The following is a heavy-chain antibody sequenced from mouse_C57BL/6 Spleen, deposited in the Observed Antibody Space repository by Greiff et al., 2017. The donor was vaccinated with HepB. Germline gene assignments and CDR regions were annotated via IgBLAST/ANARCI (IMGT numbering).Heavy chain of an antibody. J-gene: IGHJ1*03. CDR1: GYAFSSSW. Sequence: QVQLQQSGPELVKPGASVKISCKASGYAFSSSWMNWVKQRPGKGLEWIGRIYPGDGDTNYNGKFKGKATLTADKSSSTAYMQLSSLTSEDSAVYFCARDVHWYFDVWGTGTTVTVSS. V-gene: IGHV1-82*01. CDR2: IYPGDGDT. CDR3: ARDVHWYFDV.